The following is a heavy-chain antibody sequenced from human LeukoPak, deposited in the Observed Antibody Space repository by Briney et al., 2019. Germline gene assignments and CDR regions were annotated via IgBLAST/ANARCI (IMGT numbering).Heavy chain of an antibody. Sequence: GASVKVSCKASGYTFTSYDINWVRQATGQGLEWMGWMNPNSGNTGYAQKFQGRVTMTRNTSISTAYMELSSLRSEDTAVYYCARGRWGRNYDILTRGPYFYGMDVWGQGTTVTVSS. D-gene: IGHD3-9*01. CDR3: ARGRWGRNYDILTRGPYFYGMDV. CDR1: GYTFTSYD. V-gene: IGHV1-8*01. CDR2: MNPNSGNT. J-gene: IGHJ6*02.